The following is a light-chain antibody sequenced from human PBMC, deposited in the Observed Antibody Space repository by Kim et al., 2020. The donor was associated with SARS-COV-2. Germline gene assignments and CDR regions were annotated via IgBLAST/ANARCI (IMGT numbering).Light chain of an antibody. CDR3: QVWDSSSDHRV. V-gene: IGLV3-21*04. CDR1: NIGSNS. Sequence: APGKTARSTCGGNNIGSNSVHWYQQKPGQAPVLVIYYDSDRPSGIPERFSGSNSGNTATLTISRVEAGDEADYYCQVWDSSSDHRVFGGGTQLTVL. J-gene: IGLJ3*02. CDR2: YDS.